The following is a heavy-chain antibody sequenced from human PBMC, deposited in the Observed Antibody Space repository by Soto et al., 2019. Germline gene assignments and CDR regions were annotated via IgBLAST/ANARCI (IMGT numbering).Heavy chain of an antibody. J-gene: IGHJ4*02. CDR3: ARDRSYYDSSGSYSPPY. Sequence: WGSLRLSCAASGFTFSSYAMNWVRQAPGKGLEWVSAISGSAATTHFADSVKGRFTISRDNSKNTLYLQMNSLRAEDTAVYYCARDRSYYDSSGSYSPPYWGQGTLVTVSS. CDR1: GFTFSSYA. D-gene: IGHD3-22*01. V-gene: IGHV3-23*01. CDR2: ISGSAATT.